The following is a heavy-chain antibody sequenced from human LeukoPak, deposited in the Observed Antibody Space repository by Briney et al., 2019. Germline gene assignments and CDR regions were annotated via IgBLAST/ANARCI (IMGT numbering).Heavy chain of an antibody. Sequence: QPGGSLRLSCAASGFTFSSYWMHWVRQAPGKGLVWVSRINTDGSSTSYADSVKGRFTISRDNAKNTLYLQMNSLRAEDTAVYYCARDVVRGVIRWFDPWGQGTLVTVSS. D-gene: IGHD3-10*01. CDR2: INTDGSST. V-gene: IGHV3-74*01. CDR3: ARDVVRGVIRWFDP. CDR1: GFTFSSYW. J-gene: IGHJ5*02.